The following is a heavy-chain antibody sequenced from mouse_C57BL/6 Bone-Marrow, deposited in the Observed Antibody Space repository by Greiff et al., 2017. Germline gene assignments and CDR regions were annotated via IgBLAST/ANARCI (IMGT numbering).Heavy chain of an antibody. CDR2: LYPGSGNT. J-gene: IGHJ1*03. Sequence: VTLVESGAELVRPGASVKLSCKASGYTFTDYYINWVKQRPGQGLEWIARLYPGSGNTYYNEKFKGKATLTAEKSSSTAYMQLSSLTSEDSAVYFCARRYSNYVGYFDVWGTGTTVTVSS. V-gene: IGHV1-76*01. D-gene: IGHD2-5*01. CDR3: ARRYSNYVGYFDV. CDR1: GYTFTDYY.